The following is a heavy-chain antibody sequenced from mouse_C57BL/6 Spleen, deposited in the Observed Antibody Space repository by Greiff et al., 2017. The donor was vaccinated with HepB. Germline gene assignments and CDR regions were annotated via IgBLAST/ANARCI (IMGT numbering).Heavy chain of an antibody. Sequence: EVHLVESGPGLVKPSQSLSLTCSVTGYSITSGYYWNWIRQFPGNKLEWMGYISYDGSNNYNPSLKNRISITRDTSKNQFFLKLNSVTTEDTATYYCASGAYYSNYEAMDYWGQGTSVTVSS. CDR1: GYSITSGYY. D-gene: IGHD2-5*01. CDR3: ASGAYYSNYEAMDY. J-gene: IGHJ4*01. V-gene: IGHV3-6*01. CDR2: ISYDGSN.